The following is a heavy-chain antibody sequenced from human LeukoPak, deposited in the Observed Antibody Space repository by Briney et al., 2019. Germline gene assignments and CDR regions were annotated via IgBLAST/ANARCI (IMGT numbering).Heavy chain of an antibody. CDR2: IGSDGGRT. J-gene: IGHJ4*02. Sequence: PGGSLRLSCAASGFTFSSYPMHWVRQSPGKGLEYVSAIGSDGGRTYYADSVKGRFTISRDNSKNTLYLQMDSLRPEDMAVHYCMSRDSSGYWGQGTLVTVSS. V-gene: IGHV3-64*02. D-gene: IGHD3-22*01. CDR1: GFTFSSYP. CDR3: MSRDSSGY.